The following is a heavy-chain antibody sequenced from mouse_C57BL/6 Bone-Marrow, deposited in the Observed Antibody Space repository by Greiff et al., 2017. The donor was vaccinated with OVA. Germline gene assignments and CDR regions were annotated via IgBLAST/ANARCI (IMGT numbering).Heavy chain of an antibody. J-gene: IGHJ3*01. CDR2: ISDGGSYT. CDR3: ARDEVLWDWFAY. CDR1: GFTFSSYA. Sequence: DVHLVESGGGLVKPGGSLKLSCAASGFTFSSYAMSWVRQTPEKRLEWLATISDGGSYTYYPDNVKGRFTISRDNAKNNLYLQMSHLKSEDTAMYYCARDEVLWDWFAYWGQGTLVTVSA. D-gene: IGHD4-1*01. V-gene: IGHV5-4*01.